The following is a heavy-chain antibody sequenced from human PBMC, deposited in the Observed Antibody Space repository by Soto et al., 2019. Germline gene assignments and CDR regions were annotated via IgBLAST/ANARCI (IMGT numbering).Heavy chain of an antibody. Sequence: SETLSLTCTVSGDSIRNYYWSWIRQPPGKGLEYIGYIFYSGSTNYNPSLKSRVAISVDTSRNQFALKLRSVTAADTATYYCARLKRGYSYGSIIDFWGRGTLVTVSS. D-gene: IGHD5-18*01. CDR2: IFYSGST. CDR3: ARLKRGYSYGSIIDF. J-gene: IGHJ4*01. CDR1: GDSIRNYY. V-gene: IGHV4-59*08.